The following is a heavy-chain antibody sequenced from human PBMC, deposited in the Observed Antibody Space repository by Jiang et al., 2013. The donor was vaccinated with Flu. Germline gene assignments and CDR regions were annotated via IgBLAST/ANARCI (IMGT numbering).Heavy chain of an antibody. Sequence: GSGLVKPSETLSLTCTVSGGSVSSGSYYWSWIRQPPGKGLEWIGYIYYSGSTNYNPSLKSRVTISVDTSKNQFSLKLSSVTAADTAVYYCARWDCSGGSCYHNWFDPWGQGTLVTVSS. V-gene: IGHV4-61*01. D-gene: IGHD2-15*01. CDR3: ARWDCSGGSCYHNWFDP. CDR2: IYYSGST. J-gene: IGHJ5*02. CDR1: GGSVSSGSYY.